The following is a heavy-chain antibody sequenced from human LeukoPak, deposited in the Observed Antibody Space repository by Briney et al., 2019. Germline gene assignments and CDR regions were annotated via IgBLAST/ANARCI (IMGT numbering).Heavy chain of an antibody. D-gene: IGHD6-19*01. CDR2: IIPIFGKP. CDR3: ASGDVGITTQSGIASGWIFDY. CDR1: GDNLDNYA. J-gene: IGHJ4*02. Sequence: SVKVSCKASGDNLDNYALSWVRQAPGQGPEWMGGIIPIFGKPKYAQKFQGRATFTTDESTSTIHLELTSLRSEDTAVYYCASGDVGITTQSGIASGWIFDYWGQGTLVTVSS. V-gene: IGHV1-69*05.